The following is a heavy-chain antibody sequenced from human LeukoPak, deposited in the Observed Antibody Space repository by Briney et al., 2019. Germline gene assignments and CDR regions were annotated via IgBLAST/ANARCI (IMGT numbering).Heavy chain of an antibody. V-gene: IGHV3-23*01. CDR1: GFPFSSYA. CDR2: ISANGVST. D-gene: IGHD4-23*01. Sequence: GGSLRLSCAASGFPFSSYARNWVPQAPGKGLEWVSGISANGVSTYYADSVKGRFTISRDNSKTTLYLQMNSLRAEDTAVYYCAKGRSAAVTSALNYWGQGTLVSVSS. CDR3: AKGRSAAVTSALNY. J-gene: IGHJ4*02.